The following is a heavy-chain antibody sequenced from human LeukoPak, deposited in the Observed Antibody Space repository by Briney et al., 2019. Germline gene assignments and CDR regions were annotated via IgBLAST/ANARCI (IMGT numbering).Heavy chain of an antibody. Sequence: PSETLSLTCTVSGGSISSSSYYWGWIRQPPGKGLEWIGSIYYSGSTYYNPSLKSRVTISVDTSTNQFSLKLSSVTAADTAVYYCARKRDGYNYFDYWGQGTLVTVSS. CDR1: GGSISSSSYY. CDR2: IYYSGST. J-gene: IGHJ4*02. CDR3: ARKRDGYNYFDY. D-gene: IGHD5-24*01. V-gene: IGHV4-39*01.